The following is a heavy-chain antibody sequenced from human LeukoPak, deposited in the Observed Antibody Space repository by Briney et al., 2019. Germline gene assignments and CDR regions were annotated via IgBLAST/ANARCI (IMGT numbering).Heavy chain of an antibody. D-gene: IGHD3-22*01. CDR1: GFTFSSYA. CDR3: ASDYYDSSGYSEPYDY. CDR2: ISYDGSNK. J-gene: IGHJ4*02. Sequence: GGSLRLSCAASGFTFSSYAMHWVRQAPGKGLEWVAVISYDGSNKYYADSVKGRFTISRDNSKYTLYLQMNSLRAEDTAVYYCASDYYDSSGYSEPYDYWGQGTLVTVSS. V-gene: IGHV3-30-3*01.